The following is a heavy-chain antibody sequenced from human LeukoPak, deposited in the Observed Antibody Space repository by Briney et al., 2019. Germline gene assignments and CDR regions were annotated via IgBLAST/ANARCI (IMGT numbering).Heavy chain of an antibody. J-gene: IGHJ4*02. D-gene: IGHD3-22*01. CDR1: GFTFSSYG. CDR2: ISGSGGST. Sequence: PGGTLRLSCAASGFTFSSYGMSWVRQAPGKGLEWVSAISGSGGSTYYADSVKGRFTISRDNSKNTLYLQMNSLRAEDTAVYYCAKEVSRTMIVVVITGFDYWGQGTLVTVSS. CDR3: AKEVSRTMIVVVITGFDY. V-gene: IGHV3-23*01.